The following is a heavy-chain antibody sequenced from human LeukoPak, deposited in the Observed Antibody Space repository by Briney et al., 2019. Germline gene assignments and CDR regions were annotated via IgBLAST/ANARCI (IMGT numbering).Heavy chain of an antibody. CDR2: ISSSSSYI. V-gene: IGHV3-21*01. Sequence: GGSLRLSCAASGFTFSSYSMNWVRQAPGKGLEWVSSISSSSSYIYYADSMKGRFTISRDNAKNSLYLQMNSLRAEGTAVYYCASYYYGSGGDAFDIWGQGTMVTVSS. J-gene: IGHJ3*02. CDR3: ASYYYGSGGDAFDI. D-gene: IGHD3-10*01. CDR1: GFTFSSYS.